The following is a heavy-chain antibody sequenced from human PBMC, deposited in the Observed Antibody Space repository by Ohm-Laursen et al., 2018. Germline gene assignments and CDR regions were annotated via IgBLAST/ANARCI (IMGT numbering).Heavy chain of an antibody. CDR3: AKVPIMGATMGDAFDI. CDR2: TWAITGNT. CDR1: GFTLNSYG. J-gene: IGHJ3*02. Sequence: SLRLSCAASGFTLNSYGIHWVRQAPGKGLEWVAGTWAITGNTYYADSVKVRFTISRDNSKNTLYLQMNSLGAEDTSVYYCAKVPIMGATMGDAFDIWGQGTMVTVSS. D-gene: IGHD1-26*01. V-gene: IGHV3-33*06.